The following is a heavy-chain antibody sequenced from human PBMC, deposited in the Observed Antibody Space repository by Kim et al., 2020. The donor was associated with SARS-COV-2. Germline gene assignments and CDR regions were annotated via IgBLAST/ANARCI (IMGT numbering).Heavy chain of an antibody. J-gene: IGHJ5*02. CDR1: GGSISSSSYY. D-gene: IGHD6-19*01. Sequence: SETLSLTCTVSGGSISSSSYYWGWIRQPPGKGRDWFGSIYYSGSTYYNPSLKSRVTISVDTSKNQFSLNRGSVTAADTAVYYCASESLAGTSNWFDPWGQGTLVTVSS. CDR2: IYYSGST. CDR3: ASESLAGTSNWFDP. V-gene: IGHV4-39*01.